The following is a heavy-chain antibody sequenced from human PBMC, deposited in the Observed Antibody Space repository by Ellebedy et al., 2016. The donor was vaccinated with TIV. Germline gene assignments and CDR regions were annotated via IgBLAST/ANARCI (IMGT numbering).Heavy chain of an antibody. CDR2: MNPNSGNT. Sequence: AASVKVSCKASGYTLSSYDLNWVRQAAGQGPEWMGWMNPNSGNTGYAQRFQGRITMTRNTSLNTAYMELSRLTSEDTAVYYCARWYYDISTGHFYPRFDPWGQGTLVTVSS. CDR1: GYTLSSYD. V-gene: IGHV1-8*01. CDR3: ARWYYDISTGHFYPRFDP. J-gene: IGHJ5*02. D-gene: IGHD3-9*01.